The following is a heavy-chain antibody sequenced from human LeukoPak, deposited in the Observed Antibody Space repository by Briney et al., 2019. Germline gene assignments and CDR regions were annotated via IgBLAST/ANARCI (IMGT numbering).Heavy chain of an antibody. D-gene: IGHD3-9*01. Sequence: SETLSLTCAVYGGSFSGYYWSWIRQPPGKGLEWIGEINHSGSTNYNPSLKSRVTISVDTSKNQFSLKLSSVTAADTAVYYCARKLFNYDILTGYLASFDYWGQGTLVTVSS. CDR1: GGSFSGYY. V-gene: IGHV4-34*01. CDR2: INHSGST. J-gene: IGHJ4*02. CDR3: ARKLFNYDILTGYLASFDY.